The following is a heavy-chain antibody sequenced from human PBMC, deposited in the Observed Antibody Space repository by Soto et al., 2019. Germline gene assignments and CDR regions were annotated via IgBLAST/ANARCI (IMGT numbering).Heavy chain of an antibody. Sequence: SETLSLTCTVSGGSISRYYWSWVRQPPGKGLEWVGYIYYSGSTNYNPSLKSRVTISVDTSKNQFSLKLSSVTAADTAVYYCARGRYYYDSSGYYYGWFDPWGQGTLVTVSS. D-gene: IGHD3-22*01. CDR1: GGSISRYY. CDR3: ARGRYYYDSSGYYYGWFDP. V-gene: IGHV4-59*01. CDR2: IYYSGST. J-gene: IGHJ5*02.